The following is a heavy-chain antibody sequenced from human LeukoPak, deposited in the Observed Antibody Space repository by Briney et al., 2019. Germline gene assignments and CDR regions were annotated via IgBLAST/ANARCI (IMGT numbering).Heavy chain of an antibody. J-gene: IGHJ4*02. CDR1: GFTFSSYS. CDR2: ISSSSSTI. CDR3: ARDLEGPYYYDSSGYRDY. V-gene: IGHV3-48*02. Sequence: GGSLRLSCAASGFTFSSYSMNWVRQAPGKGLEWVSYISSSSSTIYYADSVKGRFTISRDNAKNSLYLQMNSLRDEDTAVYYCARDLEGPYYYDSSGYRDYWGQGTLVTVSS. D-gene: IGHD3-22*01.